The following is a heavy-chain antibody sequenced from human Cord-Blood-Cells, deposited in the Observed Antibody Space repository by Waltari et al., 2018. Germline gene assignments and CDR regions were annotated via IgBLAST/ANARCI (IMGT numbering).Heavy chain of an antibody. CDR1: GFTFSSYG. D-gene: IGHD6-19*01. Sequence: QVQLVESGGGVVQPGRSLRLSCAASGFTFSSYGMHWVRQAPGKGLEWVAVISYEGSNKYYADSVKGRFTISRDNSKNTLYLQMNSLRAEDTAVYYCAKSGAVAGTAFDIWGQGTMVTVSS. J-gene: IGHJ3*02. CDR2: ISYEGSNK. CDR3: AKSGAVAGTAFDI. V-gene: IGHV3-30*18.